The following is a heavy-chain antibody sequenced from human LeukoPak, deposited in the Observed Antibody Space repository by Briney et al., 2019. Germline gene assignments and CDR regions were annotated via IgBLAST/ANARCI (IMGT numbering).Heavy chain of an antibody. V-gene: IGHV3-30-3*01. CDR2: ISYDGSNK. CDR1: GFTFSSYA. J-gene: IGHJ6*02. CDR3: ARVGVPRYYYYGMDV. Sequence: GRSLRLSCAASGFTFSSYAMHWVRQAPGKGLEWVAVISYDGSNKYYADSVKGRFTISRDNSKNTLYLPMNSLRAEDTAVYYCARVGVPRYYYYGMDVWGQGTTVTVSS. D-gene: IGHD2-2*01.